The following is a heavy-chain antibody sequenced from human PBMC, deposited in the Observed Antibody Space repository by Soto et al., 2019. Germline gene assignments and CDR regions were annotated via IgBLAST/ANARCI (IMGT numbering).Heavy chain of an antibody. CDR3: QTYGWGSYYVKYYWDV. V-gene: IGHV1-8*01. D-gene: IGHD3-10*01. CDR1: GYTFTSYD. CDR2: MNPKSGNT. J-gene: IGHJ6*03. Sequence: GASVKVSCKASGYTFTSYDINWVRQATGQGLEWMGWMNPKSGNTGYAQKIQGRVTMTSNTNISTAYMELSSLTYEDTAKYYYQTYGWGSYYVKYYWDVWGKGPRVTVS.